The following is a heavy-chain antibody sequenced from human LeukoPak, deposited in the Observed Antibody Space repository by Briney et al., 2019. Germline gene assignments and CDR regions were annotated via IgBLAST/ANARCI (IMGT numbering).Heavy chain of an antibody. Sequence: SETLSLTCTVSSGSIISSSYYWGWIRQPPGKGLEWIGSIYYSGSTYYNPSLRSRVTISVDTSKNQFSLKLSSVTAADTAVYYCARSSEGRYYYDSSGYSYYYYYMDVWGKGTTVTISS. CDR3: ARSSEGRYYYDSSGYSYYYYYMDV. CDR1: SGSIISSSYY. CDR2: IYYSGST. D-gene: IGHD3-22*01. V-gene: IGHV4-39*07. J-gene: IGHJ6*03.